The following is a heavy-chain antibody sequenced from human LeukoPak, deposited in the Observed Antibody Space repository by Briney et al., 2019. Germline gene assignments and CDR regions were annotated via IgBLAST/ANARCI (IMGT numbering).Heavy chain of an antibody. CDR1: GFTFSSYA. J-gene: IGHJ4*02. V-gene: IGHV3-23*01. CDR3: AKGYSSGWYFFDN. Sequence: GGSLRLSCAASGFTFSSYAMNWVRQAPGKGLEWVSAISGSGGSTHYADSVKGRFTISRDDSKNTLYLQMNSLRAEDTAVYCCAKGYSSGWYFFDNWGQGILVTVSS. CDR2: ISGSGGST. D-gene: IGHD6-19*01.